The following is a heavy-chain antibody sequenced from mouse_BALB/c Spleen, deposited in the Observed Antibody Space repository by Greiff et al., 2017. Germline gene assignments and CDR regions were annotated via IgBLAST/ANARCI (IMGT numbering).Heavy chain of an antibody. CDR3: ARRGTGTFFDY. J-gene: IGHJ2*01. Sequence: QVQLQQPGAELVMPGASVKMSCKASGYTFTDYWMHWVKQRPGQGLEWIGAIDTSDSYTSYNQKFKGKATLTVDESSSTAYMQLSSLTSEDSAVYYCARRGTGTFFDYWGQGTTLTVSS. CDR1: GYTFTDYW. D-gene: IGHD4-1*01. CDR2: IDTSDSYT. V-gene: IGHV1-69*01.